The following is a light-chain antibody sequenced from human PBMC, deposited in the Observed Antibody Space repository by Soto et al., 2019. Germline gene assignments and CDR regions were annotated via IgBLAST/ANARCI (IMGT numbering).Light chain of an antibody. V-gene: IGKV3-20*01. CDR1: QSVNTQ. CDR3: QHFGSSLRT. J-gene: IGKJ1*01. CDR2: GTS. Sequence: EIVLTQFPATLSLSPGERATLSCRASQSVNTQLAWYQQKPGQAPRLLIHGTSSRATGIPDRFSGSGSGTDFTLTIRSLETQDFALYYCQHFGSSLRTFGQGTKVDI.